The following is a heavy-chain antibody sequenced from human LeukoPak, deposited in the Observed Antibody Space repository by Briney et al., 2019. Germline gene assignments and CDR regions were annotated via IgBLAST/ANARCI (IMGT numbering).Heavy chain of an antibody. CDR2: IYYSGST. CDR1: GVSISSYY. D-gene: IGHD5-24*01. CDR3: ARGGDGYKFGIFDY. V-gene: IGHV4-59*01. Sequence: SETLSLTCTVSGVSISSYYWSWIRQPPGKGLEWIGYIYYSGSTNYNPSLKSRVTISVDTSKNQFSLKLSSVTAADTAVYYCARGGDGYKFGIFDYWGQGTLVTVSS. J-gene: IGHJ4*02.